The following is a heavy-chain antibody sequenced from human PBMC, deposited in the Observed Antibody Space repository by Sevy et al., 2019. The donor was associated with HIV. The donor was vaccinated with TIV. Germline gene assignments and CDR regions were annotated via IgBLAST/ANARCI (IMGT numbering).Heavy chain of an antibody. V-gene: IGHV3-23*01. J-gene: IGHJ6*03. CDR3: AKSGTDTTYYYMDV. D-gene: IGHD1-1*01. CDR1: GFRFSSFA. CDR2: ISVSGGST. Sequence: GGSLRLSCAASGFRFSSFAMSWVRQAPGKGLECVSAISVSGGSTYYANSVKGRFTISRDNSKNTAYLQMNSLRAEDTALYYCAKSGTDTTYYYMDVWGKGTTVTVSS.